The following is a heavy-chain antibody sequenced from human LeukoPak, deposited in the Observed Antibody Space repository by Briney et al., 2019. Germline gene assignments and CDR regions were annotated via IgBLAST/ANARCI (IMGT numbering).Heavy chain of an antibody. CDR3: ATDRNSGKYYDY. J-gene: IGHJ4*02. CDR2: IYYDGSNQ. V-gene: IGHV3-33*01. D-gene: IGHD1-26*01. Sequence: GGTLRLSCVVSGLRFRNYGMHWVRQAPGKGLEWVAVIYYDGSNQYYADSVKGRFTVSRDNAKNTLYLQMDSLRAEDTAVYYCATDRNSGKYYDYWGQGTLVTVSS. CDR1: GLRFRNYG.